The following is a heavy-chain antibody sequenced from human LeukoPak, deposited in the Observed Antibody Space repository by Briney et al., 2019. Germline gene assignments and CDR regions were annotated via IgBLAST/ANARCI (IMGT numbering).Heavy chain of an antibody. V-gene: IGHV4-59*08. J-gene: IGHJ6*02. CDR3: ASSLNDYYGMDV. Sequence: PSETLSLTCTVSGGSISSYYWSWIRQPPGKGLKWIGYIYYSGSTNYNPSLKSRVTISVDTSKNQFSLKLSSVTAADTAVYYCASSLNDYYGMDVWGQGTTVTVSS. CDR1: GGSISSYY. CDR2: IYYSGST.